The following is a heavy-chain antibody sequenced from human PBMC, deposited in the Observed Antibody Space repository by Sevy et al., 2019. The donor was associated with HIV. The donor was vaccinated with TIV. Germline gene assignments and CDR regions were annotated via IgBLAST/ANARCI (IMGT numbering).Heavy chain of an antibody. J-gene: IGHJ4*02. CDR3: TRDRGRLQAYYFDY. V-gene: IGHV3-49*03. CDR1: GFTFGDYA. Sequence: GGSLRLSCTASGFTFGDYAMSWFRQAPGKGLEWVGFIRSKAYGGTTEYAASVKGRFTISRDDSKSIAYLQMNSLKTEDTAVYYCTRDRGRLQAYYFDYWGQGTLVTVSS. D-gene: IGHD4-4*01. CDR2: IRSKAYGGTT.